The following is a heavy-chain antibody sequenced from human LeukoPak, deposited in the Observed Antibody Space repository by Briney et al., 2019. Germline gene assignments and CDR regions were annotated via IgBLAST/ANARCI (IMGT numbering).Heavy chain of an antibody. CDR2: ISLSGRT. CDR1: GGSISRTNW. Sequence: SETLSLTCDVSGGSISRTNWRSWVRQSPGQGLEWIGEISLSGRTNYNPSLQSRVTMSLDESKNQLSLDLASVTAADTAVYYCSRESGALSPFGYWGQGTLVTVHS. V-gene: IGHV4-4*02. CDR3: SRESGALSPFGY. D-gene: IGHD1-26*01. J-gene: IGHJ4*02.